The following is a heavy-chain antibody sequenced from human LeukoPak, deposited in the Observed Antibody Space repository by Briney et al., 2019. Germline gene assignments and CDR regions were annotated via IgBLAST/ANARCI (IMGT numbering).Heavy chain of an antibody. CDR2: ISGTGTT. CDR1: GFTFSTYA. Sequence: GGSLRLSCAATGFTFSTYAMSWVRRAPGKGLEFVSAISGTGTTYDADSVKGRFTISRDNSKNTLYLQMNSLRTEDTAVYYCASPPSGWYGTGAFDIWGQGTMVTVSS. D-gene: IGHD6-19*01. CDR3: ASPPSGWYGTGAFDI. J-gene: IGHJ3*02. V-gene: IGHV3-23*01.